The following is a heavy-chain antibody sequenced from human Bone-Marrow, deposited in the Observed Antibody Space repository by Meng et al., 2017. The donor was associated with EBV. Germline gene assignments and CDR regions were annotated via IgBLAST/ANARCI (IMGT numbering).Heavy chain of an antibody. D-gene: IGHD1-26*01. CDR1: GISAYW. CDR3: AKDCFGARDY. Sequence: EAQVKVSGGGVVQPGGSLRLSCVGSGISAYWMHWGRQVPGKGRVWVSRINQDGSVINYADSVKGRFTISRDNAKNTVSLQMNSLRAEDTAVYYCAKDCFGARDYWGQGTLVTVSS. J-gene: IGHJ4*02. V-gene: IGHV3-74*01. CDR2: INQDGSVI.